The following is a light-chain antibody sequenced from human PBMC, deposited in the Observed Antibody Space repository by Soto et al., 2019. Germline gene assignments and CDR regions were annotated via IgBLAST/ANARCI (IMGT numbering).Light chain of an antibody. J-gene: IGLJ1*01. V-gene: IGLV1-40*01. Sequence: PVLTHPPPVSRAPGQRVTISCTGSSSNIGAAHDVHWYQQLPGTAPKLLIYANTNRPSGVPGRFSGSKSGTSASLAIPGLQAEDEADYYGQSYDSSLSGYAFGTGTKVTVL. CDR3: QSYDSSLSGYA. CDR1: SSNIGAAHD. CDR2: ANT.